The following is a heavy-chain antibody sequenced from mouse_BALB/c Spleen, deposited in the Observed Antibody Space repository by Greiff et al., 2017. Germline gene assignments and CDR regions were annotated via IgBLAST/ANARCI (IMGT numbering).Heavy chain of an antibody. V-gene: IGHV5-6-3*01. CDR2: INSNGGST. D-gene: IGHD3-3*01. J-gene: IGHJ3*01. CDR3: ARGGDSSFAY. CDR1: GFTFSSYG. Sequence: DVMLVESGGGLVQPGGSLKLSCAASGFTFSSYGMSWVRQTPDKRLELVATINSNGGSTYYPDSAKGRFTISRDNAKNTLYLQMSSLKSEDTAMYYCARGGDSSFAYWGQGTLVTVSA.